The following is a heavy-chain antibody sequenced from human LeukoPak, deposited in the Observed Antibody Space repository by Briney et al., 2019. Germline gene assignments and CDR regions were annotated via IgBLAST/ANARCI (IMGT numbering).Heavy chain of an antibody. J-gene: IGHJ4*02. Sequence: SQTLSLTCAVSGGSISSSSYYWGWIRQPPGKGLEWIGSIYYSGSTYYNPSLKSRVTISVDTSKNQFSLKLSSVTAADTAVYYCARHVYREFGGASDYWGQGTLVTVSS. V-gene: IGHV4-39*01. CDR1: GGSISSSSYY. CDR2: IYYSGST. CDR3: ARHVYREFGGASDY. D-gene: IGHD3-16*01.